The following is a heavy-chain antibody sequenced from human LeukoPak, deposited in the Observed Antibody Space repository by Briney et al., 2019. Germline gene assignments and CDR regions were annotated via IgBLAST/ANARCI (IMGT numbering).Heavy chain of an antibody. CDR2: ISAYNGNT. CDR3: ARTFLERITMIVVVSLPDY. CDR1: GYTFTSCG. Sequence: GASVKVSCKASGYTFTSCGISWVRQAPGQGLEWMGWISAYNGNTNYAQKLQGRVTMTTDTSTSTAYMELRSLRSDDTAVYYCARTFLERITMIVVVSLPDYWGQGTLVTVSS. J-gene: IGHJ4*02. V-gene: IGHV1-18*01. D-gene: IGHD3-22*01.